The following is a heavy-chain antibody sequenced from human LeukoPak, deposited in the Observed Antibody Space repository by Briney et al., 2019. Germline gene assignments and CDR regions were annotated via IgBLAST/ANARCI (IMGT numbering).Heavy chain of an antibody. J-gene: IGHJ6*02. CDR2: VSSSGSTI. CDR1: GFTFSDYY. CDR3: ARVENYYYGMDV. V-gene: IGHV3-11*01. Sequence: GGSLRLSCAASGFTFSDYYMSWIRQAPGKGLEWVSYVSSSGSTIYYADSVKGRFTISRDNAMNSLYLQMNSLRAEDTAVYYCARVENYYYGMDVWGQGTTVTVSS.